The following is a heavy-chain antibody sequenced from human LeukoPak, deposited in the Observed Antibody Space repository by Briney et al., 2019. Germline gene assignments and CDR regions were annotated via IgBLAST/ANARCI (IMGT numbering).Heavy chain of an antibody. CDR1: GFTFSSYS. D-gene: IGHD6-13*01. Sequence: TGGSLRLSCAASGFTFSSYSMNWVRQAPGKGLEWVSSISSSSSYIYYADSVKGRFTISRDNAKNSLYLQMNSLRAEDTAVYYCAHANFIAAAGPVFDYWGQGTLVTVSS. J-gene: IGHJ4*02. CDR2: ISSSSSYI. CDR3: AHANFIAAAGPVFDY. V-gene: IGHV3-21*04.